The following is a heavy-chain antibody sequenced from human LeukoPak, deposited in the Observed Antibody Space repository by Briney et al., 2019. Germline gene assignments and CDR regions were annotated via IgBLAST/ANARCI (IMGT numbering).Heavy chain of an antibody. J-gene: IGHJ3*02. V-gene: IGHV1-46*01. CDR3: ARRDGYGAYDI. CDR2: ISPSGDKT. CDR1: GYTFTNHY. D-gene: IGHD5-24*01. Sequence: ASVKVSCKASGYTFTNHYMHWVRQAPGQGLEWLGLISPSGDKTWNAQKFQGRVTMTRDMSTSTDYLELSSLKASDTAMYYCARRDGYGAYDIWGQGTMVTVSS.